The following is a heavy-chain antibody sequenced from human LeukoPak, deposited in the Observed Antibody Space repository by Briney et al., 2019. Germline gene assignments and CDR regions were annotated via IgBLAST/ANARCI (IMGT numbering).Heavy chain of an antibody. D-gene: IGHD4-11*01. V-gene: IGHV3-21*01. CDR1: GFTFSSYS. J-gene: IGHJ6*03. CDR2: ISSSSSYI. Sequence: NPGGSLRLSCAASGFTFSSYSMNWVRQAPGKGLEWVSSISSSSSYIYYADSVKGRFTISRDNAKNSLYLQMNSLRAEDTAVYYCARENSNYRAYRYYYMDVWGKGTTVTVSS. CDR3: ARENSNYRAYRYYYMDV.